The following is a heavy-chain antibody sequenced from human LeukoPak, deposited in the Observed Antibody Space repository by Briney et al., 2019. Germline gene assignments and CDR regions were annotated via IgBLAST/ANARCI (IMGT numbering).Heavy chain of an antibody. CDR3: ARNYDTFTGYHWALAH. V-gene: IGHV3-30*03. CDR2: ISYDGSGE. J-gene: IGHJ4*02. Sequence: GGSLRLSCAASGFTFSSYGMHWVRQAPGKGLEWVAVISYDGSGEKYADSVKGRFTITRDNSKNTVYLQMNSLIGDDTAVYYCARNYDTFTGYHWALAHWGQGILVTVSS. CDR1: GFTFSSYG. D-gene: IGHD3-9*01.